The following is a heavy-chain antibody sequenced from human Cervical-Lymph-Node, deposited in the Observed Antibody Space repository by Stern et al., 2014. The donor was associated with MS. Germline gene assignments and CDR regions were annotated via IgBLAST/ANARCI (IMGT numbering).Heavy chain of an antibody. CDR2: IDGGSVNI. D-gene: IGHD2-21*01. CDR3: ARDEGENDQYYYFGMDV. V-gene: IGHV1-3*01. J-gene: IGHJ6*02. Sequence: VQLLESGAAVKKPGASVKVSCKASGYTFTTYAMHWVRQAPGQGLEWMGWIDGGSVNIIYSQKFQGRVTITRDTSATTAYMELGSLRSEDTAVYYCARDEGENDQYYYFGMDVWGQGTTITVSS. CDR1: GYTFTTYA.